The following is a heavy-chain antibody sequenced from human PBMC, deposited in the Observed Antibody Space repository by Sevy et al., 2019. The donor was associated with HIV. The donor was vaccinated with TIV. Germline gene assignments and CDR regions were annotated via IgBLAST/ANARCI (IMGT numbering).Heavy chain of an antibody. Sequence: GGSLRLSCAASGFTFSSYAMHRVRQAPGKGLEGVAVISYDGSNKYYADSVKGRFTITTDNSKNTPYLQMNSQRAEEKAMYYCARAREDSSGDYYAEYFQHWGQGTLVTVSS. V-gene: IGHV3-30-3*01. CDR2: ISYDGSNK. J-gene: IGHJ1*01. D-gene: IGHD3-22*01. CDR3: ARAREDSSGDYYAEYFQH. CDR1: GFTFSSYA.